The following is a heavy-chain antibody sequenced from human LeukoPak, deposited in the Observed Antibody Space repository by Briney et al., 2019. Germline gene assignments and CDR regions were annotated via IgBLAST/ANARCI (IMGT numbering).Heavy chain of an antibody. CDR2: ISASGRSI. CDR1: GFIFSSNY. CDR3: ATMSGFDY. V-gene: IGHV3-21*01. D-gene: IGHD3-10*02. J-gene: IGHJ4*01. Sequence: GGSLRLSCAASGFIFSSNYMNWGRQAPGKGLEWVSSISASGRSIYYADSVKGRFTTSRDNAKNSLYLQMNSLRAEDTAVYYCATMSGFDYWGQGTLVTVSS.